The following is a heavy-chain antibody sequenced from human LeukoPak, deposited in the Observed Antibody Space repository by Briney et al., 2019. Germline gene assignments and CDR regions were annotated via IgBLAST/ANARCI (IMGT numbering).Heavy chain of an antibody. CDR1: GGTFSGYA. V-gene: IGHV1-69*13. D-gene: IGHD3-10*01. J-gene: IGHJ5*02. CDR2: IIPIFGTA. CDR3: ARRMVRGVTHNWFDP. Sequence: SVKVSCKASGGTFSGYAISWVRQAPGQGLEWMGGIIPIFGTANYAQKFQGRVTITADESTSTAYMELSSLRSEDTAVYYCARRMVRGVTHNWFDPWGQGTLVTVSS.